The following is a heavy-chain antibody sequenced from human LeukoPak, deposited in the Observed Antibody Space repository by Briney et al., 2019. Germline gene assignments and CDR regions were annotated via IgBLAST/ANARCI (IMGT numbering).Heavy chain of an antibody. J-gene: IGHJ5*02. D-gene: IGHD2-15*01. CDR2: IDKKDNLYAT. V-gene: IGHV3-73*01. CDR1: GFTFSGSA. CDR3: TRDRGTYNWFDP. Sequence: GESLKLSCAASGFTFSGSAVHWVRQSSGKGLEWVGHIDKKDNLYATAYAESVKDRFTISRDDSKDTAFLHMDSLKTEDTALYYCTRDRGTYNWFDPWGQGTLVTVSS.